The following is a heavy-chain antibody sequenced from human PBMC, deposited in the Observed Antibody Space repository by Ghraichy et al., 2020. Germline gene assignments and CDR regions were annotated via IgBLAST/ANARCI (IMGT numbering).Heavy chain of an antibody. D-gene: IGHD6-13*01. CDR3: APLDIAAAGFFY. Sequence: ESLNISCTVSGGSVSSGSYYWSWIRQPPGKGLEWIGYIYYSGSTNYNPSLKSRVTISVDTSKNQFSLKLSSVTAADTAVYYCAPLDIAAAGFFYWGQGTLVTVSS. J-gene: IGHJ4*02. CDR1: GGSVSSGSYY. V-gene: IGHV4-61*01. CDR2: IYYSGST.